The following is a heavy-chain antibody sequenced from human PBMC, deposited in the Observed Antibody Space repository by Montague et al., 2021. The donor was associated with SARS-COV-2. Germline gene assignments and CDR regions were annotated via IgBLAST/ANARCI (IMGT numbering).Heavy chain of an antibody. V-gene: IGHV4-31*03. CDR3: ASSGITIFGVVTNFDY. CDR1: GGSISSGGYY. D-gene: IGHD3-3*01. CDR2: PYYSGNT. J-gene: IGHJ4*02. Sequence: TLSLTCTVSGGSISSGGYYWICIRQHTGKGLVWIGYPYYSGNTYSNLSIQSRVTTSVDTSKNQFSLKPSSVTAAATAVYYCASSGITIFGVVTNFDYWGQGTLVTVSS.